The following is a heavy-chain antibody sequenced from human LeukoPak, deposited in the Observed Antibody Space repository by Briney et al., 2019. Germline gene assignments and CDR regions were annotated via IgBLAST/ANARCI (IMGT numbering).Heavy chain of an antibody. CDR1: GGSFSGYY. J-gene: IGHJ3*02. Sequence: SETLSLTCAVYGGSFSGYYWCWIRHPLGKGLEWIGEINHIGSTNYNPCLKSRVTISVDPSKRQFSLKLSSVTAADTAVYYCARGVGSYGDYGVRYDAFDIWGEGTMVTVSS. V-gene: IGHV4-34*01. D-gene: IGHD4-17*01. CDR3: ARGVGSYGDYGVRYDAFDI. CDR2: INHIGST.